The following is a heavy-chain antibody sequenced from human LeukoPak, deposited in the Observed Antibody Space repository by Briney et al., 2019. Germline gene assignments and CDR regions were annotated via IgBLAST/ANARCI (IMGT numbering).Heavy chain of an antibody. V-gene: IGHV3-23*01. CDR3: AREGGYSPYANDY. CDR2: ITTGGPNT. CDR1: GFTFSSYT. J-gene: IGHJ4*02. D-gene: IGHD3-22*01. Sequence: GGSLRLSCTASGFTFSSYTMSWVRQAPGKGLKWVSTITTGGPNTYYADSVKGRFTVSRDDSKNSLYLQMNSLRAEDTAVYYCAREGGYSPYANDYWGQGTLVTVSS.